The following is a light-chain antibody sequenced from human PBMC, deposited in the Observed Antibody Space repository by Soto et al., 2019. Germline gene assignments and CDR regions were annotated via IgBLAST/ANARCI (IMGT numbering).Light chain of an antibody. CDR1: QSVNSN. V-gene: IGKV3-15*01. CDR3: QQRQYWPPIT. CDR2: GAS. Sequence: ETAMTQSPATLSVSPGERATLSCRASQSVNSNLAWYQQKLGQAPRVLIYGASTRATGVPARFSGSGSGTDFTLTISSLEPEDFAIYYCQQRQYWPPITFGQGTRLEIK. J-gene: IGKJ5*01.